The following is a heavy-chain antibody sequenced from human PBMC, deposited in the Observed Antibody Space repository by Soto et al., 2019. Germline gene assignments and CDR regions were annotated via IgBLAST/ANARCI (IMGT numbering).Heavy chain of an antibody. Sequence: QVQLVQSGAEVKKPGASVKVSCKASGYTFTGYGISWVRQAPGQGLEWMGWISAYNGNTNYAQKLQGRVTMTTDTSTSTAYMELRSLRSDDTAVYYCARECTSCYKSWYSSSSYWYFDLWGRGTLVTVSS. CDR1: GYTFTGYG. V-gene: IGHV1-18*04. J-gene: IGHJ2*01. CDR3: ARECTSCYKSWYSSSSYWYFDL. D-gene: IGHD2-2*02. CDR2: ISAYNGNT.